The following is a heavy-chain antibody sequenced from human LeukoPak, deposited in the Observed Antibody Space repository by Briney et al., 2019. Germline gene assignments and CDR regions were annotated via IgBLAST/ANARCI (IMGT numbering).Heavy chain of an antibody. J-gene: IGHJ4*02. CDR1: GGTFSSYA. D-gene: IGHD3-10*01. V-gene: IGHV1-69*13. Sequence: SVKVSCKASGGTFSSYAISWVRQAPGQGLEWMGGIIPIFGTANYAQKFQGRVTITADESTSTAYMELRSLRSDDTAVYYCARDLARGDDDYWGQGTLVTVSS. CDR3: ARDLARGDDDY. CDR2: IIPIFGTA.